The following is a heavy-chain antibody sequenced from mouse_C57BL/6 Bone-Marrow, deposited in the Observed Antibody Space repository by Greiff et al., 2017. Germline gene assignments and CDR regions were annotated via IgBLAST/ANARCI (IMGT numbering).Heavy chain of an antibody. V-gene: IGHV10-1*01. Sequence: EVQRVESGRGLVQPKGSLKLSCAASGFSFTTYAMNWVRQAPGKGLEWVARISSKSNNSASYYADSVKDRFTIYRDDSESMLYLQMNHLKPEDTAMYYCVSDYDPYRYFDVWGTGTLVTVSS. CDR1: GFSFTTYA. D-gene: IGHD2-4*01. J-gene: IGHJ1*03. CDR3: VSDYDPYRYFDV. CDR2: ISSKSNNSAS.